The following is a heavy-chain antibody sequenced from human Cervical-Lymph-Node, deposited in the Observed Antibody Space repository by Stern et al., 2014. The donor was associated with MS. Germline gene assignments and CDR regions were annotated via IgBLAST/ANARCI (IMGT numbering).Heavy chain of an antibody. CDR1: MYIFTAYH. Sequence: QMQLVQSGAEVKQPGTSVKVSCKASMYIFTAYHLHWVRQAPGQGLEWMGWIDCNSSATKYAENFQGRDTMSSDTSISAAYMELRRLTSDDTAVYYCARDAPGPVDQTACYDYWGQGTLVTVSS. V-gene: IGHV1-2*02. J-gene: IGHJ4*02. CDR2: IDCNSSAT. D-gene: IGHD2-21*01. CDR3: ARDAPGPVDQTACYDY.